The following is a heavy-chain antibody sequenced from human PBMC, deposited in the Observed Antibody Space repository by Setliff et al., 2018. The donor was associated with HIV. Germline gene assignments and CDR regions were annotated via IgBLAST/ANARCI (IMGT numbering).Heavy chain of an antibody. CDR3: ARGSMSMVMFILVSAFDI. Sequence: ASVKVSCKASGYSFTTHDINWVRQSPGQGLEWMGWMNPDSGNTFYAQKFKGRVTMTRDTSTNTAYVELSSLTSDDTAVYFCARGSMSMVMFILVSAFDIWGQGTLVTVSS. CDR1: GYSFTTHD. D-gene: IGHD2-21*01. J-gene: IGHJ3*02. CDR2: MNPDSGNT. V-gene: IGHV1-8*02.